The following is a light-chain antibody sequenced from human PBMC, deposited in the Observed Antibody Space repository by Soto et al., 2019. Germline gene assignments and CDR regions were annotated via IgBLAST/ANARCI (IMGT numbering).Light chain of an antibody. CDR3: QQYGTSLFS. CDR2: GTS. V-gene: IGKV3-20*01. J-gene: IGKJ3*01. Sequence: EIVLTQSPATLSVSLGESATLSCGASQTVSSRYLAWYQQRPGQAPRLLIYGTSSRATGIPDRFSGSGSGTDFTLTISRLEPEDFAVYYCQQYGTSLFSFGPGTKVDIK. CDR1: QTVSSRY.